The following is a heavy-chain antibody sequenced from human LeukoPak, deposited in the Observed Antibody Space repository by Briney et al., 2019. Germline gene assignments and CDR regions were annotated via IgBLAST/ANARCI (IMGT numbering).Heavy chain of an antibody. CDR1: GFTFSNAW. V-gene: IGHV3-11*01. CDR3: ARVDGLGIAHDAFDI. J-gene: IGHJ3*02. Sequence: PGGSLRLSCAASGFTFSNAWMSWVRQAPGKGLEWVSYISSSGSTIYYADSVKGRFTISRDNAKNPLYLQMNSLRAEDTAVYYCARVDGLGIAHDAFDIWGQGTMVTVSS. D-gene: IGHD3/OR15-3a*01. CDR2: ISSSGSTI.